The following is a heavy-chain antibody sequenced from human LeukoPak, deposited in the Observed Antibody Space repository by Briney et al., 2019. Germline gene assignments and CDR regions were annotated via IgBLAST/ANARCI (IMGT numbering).Heavy chain of an antibody. V-gene: IGHV4-59*01. J-gene: IGHJ6*02. D-gene: IGHD1-26*01. CDR1: DGSINSYY. CDR2: IYYNGNT. Sequence: PSETLSLTCSVSDGSINSYYWNWIRRPPGKGLEWIGYIYYNGNTNYSPSLRSRVTMSVDTSKNLFSLKVSSVTAADTAVYYCARGRSNYYGMDVWGQGTTVTVSS. CDR3: ARGRSNYYGMDV.